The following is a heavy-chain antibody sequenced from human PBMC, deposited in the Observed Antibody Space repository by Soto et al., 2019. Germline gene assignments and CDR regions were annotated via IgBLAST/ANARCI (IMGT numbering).Heavy chain of an antibody. CDR1: GGSISRYY. D-gene: IGHD3-10*01. CDR2: IYYSGST. Sequence: QVQLQESGPGLVKPSETLSLTCTVSGGSISRYYWSWIRQPPGKGLEWIGYIYYSGSTNYNPSLKSRVTRSVDTSKNQFYLKLNSMPAADTAVYYCARHNYGSGSTYFDYWGQGTLVTVSS. V-gene: IGHV4-59*08. J-gene: IGHJ4*02. CDR3: ARHNYGSGSTYFDY.